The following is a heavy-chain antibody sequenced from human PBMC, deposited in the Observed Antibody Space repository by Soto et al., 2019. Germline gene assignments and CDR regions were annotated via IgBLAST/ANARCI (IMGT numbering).Heavy chain of an antibody. CDR3: AKPFYGYSYGYELEYYFDY. V-gene: IGHV4-31*03. Sequence: PSETLSLTCTVSGGSISSGVYYWSWIRQHPGKGLEWIGYIYYSGSTYYNPSLKSRVTISVDTSKNQFSLKLSSVTAADTAVYYCAKPFYGYSYGYELEYYFDYWGQGTLVTVSS. CDR2: IYYSGST. D-gene: IGHD5-18*01. CDR1: GGSISSGVYY. J-gene: IGHJ4*02.